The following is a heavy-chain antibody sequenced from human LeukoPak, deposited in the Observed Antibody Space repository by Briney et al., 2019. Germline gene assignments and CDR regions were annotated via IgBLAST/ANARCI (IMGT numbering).Heavy chain of an antibody. Sequence: GGSLRLSCAAPGFTFSNYWMIWVRQAPGKGLEWVGNIKQDGSEKRYADSVRGRFTISRDNAQTSLYLQMNSLRAEDTAVYYCAGASDPWLQLTWGQGTLVTVSS. CDR3: AGASDPWLQLT. D-gene: IGHD5-24*01. CDR2: IKQDGSEK. J-gene: IGHJ5*02. V-gene: IGHV3-7*05. CDR1: GFTFSNYW.